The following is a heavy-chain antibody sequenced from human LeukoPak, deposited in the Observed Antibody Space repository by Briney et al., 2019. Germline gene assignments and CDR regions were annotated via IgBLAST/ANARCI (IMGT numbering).Heavy chain of an antibody. CDR3: AREGSWYYYYYGMDV. V-gene: IGHV4-39*07. D-gene: IGHD1-26*01. J-gene: IGHJ6*02. CDR1: GGSISSSSYY. CDR2: IYYSGST. Sequence: SETLSLTCTVSGGSISSSSYYWGWIRQPPGKGLEWIGSIYYSGSTYYNPSLKSRVTISVDTSKNQFSLKLSSVTAADTAVYYCAREGSWYYYYYGMDVWGQGTTVTVSS.